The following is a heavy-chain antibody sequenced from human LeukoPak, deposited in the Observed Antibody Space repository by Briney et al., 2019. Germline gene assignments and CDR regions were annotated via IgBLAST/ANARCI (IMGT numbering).Heavy chain of an antibody. CDR1: GFTFSQYS. J-gene: IGHJ2*01. CDR2: IRSSSET. CDR3: ARNWGNLYFDL. V-gene: IGHV3-48*01. Sequence: GGSLRLSCAASGFTFSQYSMNWVRQAPGKGLEWVSHIRSSSETFYADSVKGRFTISRENAKNSLYLQMNSLRVEDTALYYCARNWGNLYFDLWGRGTLVTVSS. D-gene: IGHD3-16*01.